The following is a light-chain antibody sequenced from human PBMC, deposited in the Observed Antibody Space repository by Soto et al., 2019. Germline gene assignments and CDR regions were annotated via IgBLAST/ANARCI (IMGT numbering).Light chain of an antibody. CDR2: EVS. J-gene: IGLJ2*01. CDR3: SSYTSSSTVV. Sequence: QSALTQPASVSGSPGQSITISCTGTSSDVGGYNYVSWYQQHAGKAPKLMIYEVSNRPSGVSNRFSGSKSGNTASLTISGLQAEDEADYYCSSYTSSSTVVFGGGTQVTVL. V-gene: IGLV2-14*01. CDR1: SSDVGGYNY.